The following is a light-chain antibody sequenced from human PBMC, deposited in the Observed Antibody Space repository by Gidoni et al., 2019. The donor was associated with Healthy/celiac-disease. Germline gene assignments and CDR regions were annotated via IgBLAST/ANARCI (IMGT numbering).Light chain of an antibody. CDR2: WAS. J-gene: IGKJ1*01. CDR1: QSVLYSSNNKNY. Sequence: LPHLPAPLAVPLGERATINCKSSQSVLYSSNNKNYLAWYQQKPGQPPKLLIYWASTRESGVPDRFSGSGSGTDFTLTISSLQAEDVAVYYCQQYYSTVWTFGQXTKVEIK. CDR3: QQYYSTVWT. V-gene: IGKV4-1*01.